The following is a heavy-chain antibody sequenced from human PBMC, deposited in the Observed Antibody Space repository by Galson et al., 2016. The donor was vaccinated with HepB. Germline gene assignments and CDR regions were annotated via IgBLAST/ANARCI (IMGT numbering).Heavy chain of an antibody. CDR2: INTSGST. CDR3: ARSSKRAAAMVLNP. V-gene: IGHV4-4*07. J-gene: IGHJ5*02. CDR1: GGSFSGYY. D-gene: IGHD5-18*01. Sequence: SETLSLTCAVSGGSFSGYYWNWIRQSPGKGLEWIGRINTSGSTNYNPSLKSRVIMSVDTSKNQFSLKLNSVTAADTAVYYCARSSKRAAAMVLNPWGQGTLVTVSS.